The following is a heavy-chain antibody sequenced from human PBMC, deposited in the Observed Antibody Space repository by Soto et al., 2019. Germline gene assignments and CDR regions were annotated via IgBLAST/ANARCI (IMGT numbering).Heavy chain of an antibody. CDR1: GFTFSTYS. CDR2: ISSGSTTI. D-gene: IGHD2-15*01. J-gene: IGHJ6*03. Sequence: EVQLVESGGDLVQPGGSLRLSCAASGFTFSTYSMNWVRLAPGKGLERISYISSGSTTIYYADSVRGRFTISRDNAKNSLYLQMNSLRAEDTAVYYCAREPYCSGGSCYSFSREYYYYMDVWGKGTTVTVSS. V-gene: IGHV3-48*01. CDR3: AREPYCSGGSCYSFSREYYYYMDV.